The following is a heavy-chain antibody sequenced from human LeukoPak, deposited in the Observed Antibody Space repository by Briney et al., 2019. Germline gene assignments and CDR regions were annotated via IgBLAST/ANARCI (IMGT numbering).Heavy chain of an antibody. V-gene: IGHV3-74*01. CDR1: GFTFSRYW. CDR3: ARDRGSTEFDY. Sequence: GGSLRLSCAASGFTFSRYWMHWVRQAPGKGLVWVSRINSDGSSTSYADSVKGRFTISRDNAKNTLYLQMNSLRVEDTAVYYCARDRGSTEFDYWGQGALVTASS. J-gene: IGHJ4*02. D-gene: IGHD3-10*01. CDR2: INSDGSST.